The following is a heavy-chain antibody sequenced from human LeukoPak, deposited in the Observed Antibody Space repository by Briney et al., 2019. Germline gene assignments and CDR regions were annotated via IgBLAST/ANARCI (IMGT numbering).Heavy chain of an antibody. CDR2: INTNTGNP. J-gene: IGHJ4*02. D-gene: IGHD2-2*01. V-gene: IGHV7-4-1*02. Sequence: ASVKVSCKASGYTFTSYAMNWVRQAPGQGLEWMGWINTNTGNPTYAQGFTGRFVFSLDTSVSTAYLQISSLKAEDTAVYYCARAHLNIVVVPAAIKSNSHFDYWGQGTLVTVSS. CDR1: GYTFTSYA. CDR3: ARAHLNIVVVPAAIKSNSHFDY.